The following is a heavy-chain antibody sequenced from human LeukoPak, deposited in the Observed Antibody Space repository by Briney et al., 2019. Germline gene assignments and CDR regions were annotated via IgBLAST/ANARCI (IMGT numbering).Heavy chain of an antibody. V-gene: IGHV1-2*02. Sequence: ASVKVSCKASGYTFTGNYMHWVRQAPGQGLEWLEWVNPTTGGTKYEEKFQGRVTMTRDTSISTAFMELNRLRCDDTAVFYFFRAYYYHMDGGGPGATVTVSS. D-gene: IGHD3-3*01. CDR2: VNPTTGGT. CDR1: GYTFTGNY. CDR3: FRAYYYHMDG. J-gene: IGHJ6*02.